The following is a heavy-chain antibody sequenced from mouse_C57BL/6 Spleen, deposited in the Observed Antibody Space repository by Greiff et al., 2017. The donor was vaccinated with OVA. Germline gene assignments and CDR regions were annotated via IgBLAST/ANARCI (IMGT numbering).Heavy chain of an antibody. J-gene: IGHJ2*01. CDR1: GYTFTSYW. D-gene: IGHD4-1*01. CDR2: IYPSDSET. Sequence: VQLQQPGAELVRPGSSVKLSCKASGYTFTSYWMDWVKQRPGQGLEWIGNIYPSDSETHYNQKFKDKATLTVDKSSSTAYMQLSSLTSEDSAVYYCARRKFLIWDGDYFDYWGQGTTLTVSS. CDR3: ARRKFLIWDGDYFDY. V-gene: IGHV1-61*01.